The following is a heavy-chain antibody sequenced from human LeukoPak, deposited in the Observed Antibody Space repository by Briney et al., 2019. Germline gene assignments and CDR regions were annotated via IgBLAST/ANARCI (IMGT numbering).Heavy chain of an antibody. D-gene: IGHD1-26*01. V-gene: IGHV3-66*01. CDR1: GFTVSNNY. J-gene: IGHJ3*02. CDR3: ARGLAVGGTGVWAFDI. Sequence: GGSLRLSCAASGFTVSNNYMSWVRQAPGKGLEWVSVIYKVGNTFYADFVKGRFIISRDNSKNTLYLHMNSLRAADTALYYCARGLAVGGTGVWAFDIWGQGTMVTVSS. CDR2: IYKVGNT.